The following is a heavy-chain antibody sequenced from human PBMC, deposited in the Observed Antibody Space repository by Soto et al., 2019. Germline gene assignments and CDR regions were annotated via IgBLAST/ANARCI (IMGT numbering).Heavy chain of an antibody. CDR1: GFNFGDYA. Sequence: SGGSLRLSCAASGFNFGDYAMHWVRQTPGKGLEWVSGLNWNSVTPGYGDSVKGRFSISRDNGKYALYLQMTSLRPEDTALYYCVKDISGAYSGPNYDAWGQGTLVTVS. D-gene: IGHD1-26*01. CDR2: LNWNSVTP. J-gene: IGHJ4*02. V-gene: IGHV3-9*01. CDR3: VKDISGAYSGPNYDA.